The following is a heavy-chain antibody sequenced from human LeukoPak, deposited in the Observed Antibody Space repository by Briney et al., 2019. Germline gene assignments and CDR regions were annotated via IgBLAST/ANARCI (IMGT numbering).Heavy chain of an antibody. CDR3: ERMPGIAVAATRSLDI. CDR2: INSDGSST. CDR1: GFTFSSYW. J-gene: IGHJ3*02. D-gene: IGHD6-19*01. V-gene: IGHV3-74*01. Sequence: GGSLRLSCAASGFTFSSYWMHWVRQAPGKGLVWVSRINSDGSSTSYADSVKGRFTISRDNAKNTLYLQMNSLRAEDTAVYYCERMPGIAVAATRSLDIWGQGTMVTVSS.